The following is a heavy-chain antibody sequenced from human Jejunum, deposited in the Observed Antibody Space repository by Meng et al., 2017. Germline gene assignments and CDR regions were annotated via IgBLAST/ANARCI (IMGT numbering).Heavy chain of an antibody. CDR2: AST. D-gene: IGHD1-26*01. V-gene: IGHV4-61*08. Sequence: QVQLQESGPGLVRPSETLSLICTVSGGSVSRAGYQWGWIRQPPGKGLEWIGYASTNYNPSLKSRVTISLDTSRNQFSLSLSSVTAADTAVYYCARDHMGSLEYWGQGILVTVSS. CDR1: GGSVSRAGYQ. CDR3: ARDHMGSLEY. J-gene: IGHJ4*02.